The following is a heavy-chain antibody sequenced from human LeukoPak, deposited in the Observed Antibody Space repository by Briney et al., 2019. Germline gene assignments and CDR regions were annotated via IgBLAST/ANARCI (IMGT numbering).Heavy chain of an antibody. J-gene: IGHJ4*02. Sequence: SETLSLTCTVSGGSISSYYWSWIRQPPGKGLEWIGYIYYSGSTNNNPSLKSRVTISVDTSKNQFSLNLSSVTAADTAVYYCARHNADYDILTGYSHFHYYFDYWGQGTLVTVSS. V-gene: IGHV4-59*08. D-gene: IGHD3-9*01. CDR3: ARHNADYDILTGYSHFHYYFDY. CDR2: IYYSGST. CDR1: GGSISSYY.